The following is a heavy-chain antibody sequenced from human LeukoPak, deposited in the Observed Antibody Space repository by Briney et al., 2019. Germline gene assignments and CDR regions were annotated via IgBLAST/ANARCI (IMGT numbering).Heavy chain of an antibody. D-gene: IGHD6-19*01. CDR2: IYSGGST. Sequence: GGSLRLTCAVSGFTVSRNYMSWVRQAPGKGLEWVSVIYSGGSTDYADSVKGRFTISRDNSKNTLYLQMNSLRAEDTAVYYCARARGAKAVAATFDYWGQGTLVTVSS. J-gene: IGHJ4*02. V-gene: IGHV3-53*01. CDR3: ARARGAKAVAATFDY. CDR1: GFTVSRNY.